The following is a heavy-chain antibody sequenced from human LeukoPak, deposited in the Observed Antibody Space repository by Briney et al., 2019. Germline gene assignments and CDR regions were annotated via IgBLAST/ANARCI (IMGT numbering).Heavy chain of an antibody. V-gene: IGHV4-61*02. CDR1: GGSISSGSYY. CDR2: IYTSGST. Sequence: PSETLSLTCTVSGGSISSGSYYWSWIRQPAGKGLEWIGRIYTSGSTNYNPSLKSRVTISVDTSKNQFSLKLSSVTAADTAVYYCARVGQRVRGVPAATASWFDPWGQGTLVTVSS. J-gene: IGHJ5*02. CDR3: ARVGQRVRGVPAATASWFDP. D-gene: IGHD2-2*01.